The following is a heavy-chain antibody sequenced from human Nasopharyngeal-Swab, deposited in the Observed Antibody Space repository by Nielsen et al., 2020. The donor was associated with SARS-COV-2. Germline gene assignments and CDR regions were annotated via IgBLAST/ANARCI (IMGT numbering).Heavy chain of an antibody. Sequence: GESLKISCAASGFTFSSYAMSWVRQAPGKGLEWVSAISGSGGSTYYADSVKGRFTISRDNSKNTLYLQMSSLRAEDTAVYYCAKDLHGLLWFGELLNPVHYWGQGTLVTVSS. D-gene: IGHD3-10*01. CDR2: ISGSGGST. V-gene: IGHV3-23*01. CDR1: GFTFSSYA. CDR3: AKDLHGLLWFGELLNPVHY. J-gene: IGHJ4*02.